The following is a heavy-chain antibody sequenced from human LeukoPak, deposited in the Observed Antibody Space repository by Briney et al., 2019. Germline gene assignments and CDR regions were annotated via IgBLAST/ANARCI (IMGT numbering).Heavy chain of an antibody. CDR3: AKASDYYGSGRGSHYYYYGMDV. V-gene: IGHV3-30*02. D-gene: IGHD3-10*01. CDR2: IRYDGSNK. Sequence: GGSLRLSCAASGFTFSSYGMHWVRQAPGKGLEWVAFIRYDGSNKYYADSVKGRFTISRDNSKNTLYLQMNSLRAEDTAVYYCAKASDYYGSGRGSHYYYYGMDVWGQGTTVTVSS. J-gene: IGHJ6*02. CDR1: GFTFSSYG.